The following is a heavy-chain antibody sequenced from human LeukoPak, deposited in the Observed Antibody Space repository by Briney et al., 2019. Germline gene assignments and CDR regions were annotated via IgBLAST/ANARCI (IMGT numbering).Heavy chain of an antibody. CDR2: IYTSGST. J-gene: IGHJ4*02. CDR1: GCSISSYY. V-gene: IGHV4-4*07. D-gene: IGHD3-22*01. Sequence: PSETLSLNCTVSGCSISSYYWRWIRQPAGKGLQWIGRIYTSGSTNCNPSLESRVTMSVDTSKNQFSLKLSSVTAADTAVYYCAREGYYDSSGYYPENWGQGTLVTVSS. CDR3: AREGYYDSSGYYPEN.